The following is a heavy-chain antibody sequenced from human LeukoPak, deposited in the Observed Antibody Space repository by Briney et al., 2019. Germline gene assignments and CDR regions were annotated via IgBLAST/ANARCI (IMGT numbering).Heavy chain of an antibody. CDR2: IYYSGST. V-gene: IGHV4-59*01. CDR1: GGSISSYY. CDR3: ARDPRYCTNGVCYSNWYFDL. D-gene: IGHD2-8*01. J-gene: IGHJ2*01. Sequence: ETLSLTRTVSGGSISSYYWSWIRQPPGKGLEWIGYIYYSGSTNYNPSLKSRVTISVDTSKNQFSLKLSSVTAADTAVYYCARDPRYCTNGVCYSNWYFDLWGRGTVVTVSS.